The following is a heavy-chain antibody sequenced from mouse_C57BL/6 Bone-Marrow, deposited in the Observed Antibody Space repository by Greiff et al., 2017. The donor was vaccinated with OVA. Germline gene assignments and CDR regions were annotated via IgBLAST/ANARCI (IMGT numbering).Heavy chain of an antibody. J-gene: IGHJ2*01. Sequence: QVQLQQSGAELARPGASVKLSCKASGYTFTSYGISWVQQSTGQGLEWIGELYPRSGHTYYNEQFTGKATLPAANSPSTAYMGLRSVTSEDSAGYVCARKGKSSFDYWGQGTTLTVSA. CDR2: LYPRSGHT. CDR3: ARKGKSSFDY. D-gene: IGHD3-3*01. V-gene: IGHV1-81*01. CDR1: GYTFTSYG.